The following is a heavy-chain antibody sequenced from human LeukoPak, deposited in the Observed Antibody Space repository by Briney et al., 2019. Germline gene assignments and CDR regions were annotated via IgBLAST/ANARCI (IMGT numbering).Heavy chain of an antibody. CDR2: IYPGYSDA. V-gene: IGHV5-51*01. CDR3: ALYITMVRGVISWFDP. Sequence: GESLKISCKGSGYSFTSYWIGWVRQMPGKGLEWMGIIYPGYSDARYSPSFQGQVTISADKAISTAYLQWSSLKASDTAMYYCALYITMVRGVISWFDPWGQGTLVTVSS. D-gene: IGHD3-10*01. J-gene: IGHJ5*02. CDR1: GYSFTSYW.